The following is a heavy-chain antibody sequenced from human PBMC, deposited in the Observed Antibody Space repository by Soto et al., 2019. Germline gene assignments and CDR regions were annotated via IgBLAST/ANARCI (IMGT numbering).Heavy chain of an antibody. CDR1: GGSISSGGYY. Sequence: SETLSLTCTVSGGSISSGGYYWSGIRQHPGKGLEWIGYMYYSGSTYYNPSLKSRITISVDTSKKKFSLKLSSVTAADTAVYYCARGVTMVRGVGLFYFDYWGQGTLVTVSS. CDR2: MYYSGST. CDR3: ARGVTMVRGVGLFYFDY. D-gene: IGHD3-10*01. V-gene: IGHV4-31*03. J-gene: IGHJ4*02.